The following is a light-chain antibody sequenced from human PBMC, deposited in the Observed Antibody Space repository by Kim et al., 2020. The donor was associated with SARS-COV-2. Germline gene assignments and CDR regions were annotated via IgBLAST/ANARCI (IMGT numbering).Light chain of an antibody. CDR1: QSVSSSY. CDR2: GTS. CDR3: QQYGSPPGLT. V-gene: IGKV3-20*01. Sequence: PGERATLSCRASQSVSSSYLAWHQQKPGQTPRLLIYGTSYRATGIPDSFSGSGSGTEFTLTISRLEPEDFAVYYCQQYGSPPGLTFGGGTKVDIK. J-gene: IGKJ4*01.